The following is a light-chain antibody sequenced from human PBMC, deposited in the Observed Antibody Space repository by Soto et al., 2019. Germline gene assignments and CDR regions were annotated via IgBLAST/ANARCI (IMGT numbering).Light chain of an antibody. V-gene: IGLV2-14*01. Sequence: QSVLTQPASVSGSPGQSITISCTGTSSDVGGYNYVSWYQQHPGKAPKLMIYEVSNRPSGVSNRFSGSKSGNTASLTISGLQAEDEAYYCCSSYTSSSTWVFGGGTKLTVL. CDR2: EVS. CDR3: SSYTSSSTWV. J-gene: IGLJ3*02. CDR1: SSDVGGYNY.